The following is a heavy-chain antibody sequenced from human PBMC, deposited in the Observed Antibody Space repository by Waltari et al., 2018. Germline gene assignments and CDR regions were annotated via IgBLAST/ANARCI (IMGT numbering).Heavy chain of an antibody. J-gene: IGHJ6*02. V-gene: IGHV5-51*01. D-gene: IGHD2-2*01. CDR3: ARLSCSSTSCYEYYYYGMDV. Sequence: EVQLVQSGAEVKKPGESLKISCKGSGYSFTSYWIGWVRQMPGKGLEWMGIIYPCDSETRYSPSFQGQVTISADKSISTAYLQWSSLKASDTAMYYCARLSCSSTSCYEYYYYGMDVWGQGTTVTVSS. CDR2: IYPCDSET. CDR1: GYSFTSYW.